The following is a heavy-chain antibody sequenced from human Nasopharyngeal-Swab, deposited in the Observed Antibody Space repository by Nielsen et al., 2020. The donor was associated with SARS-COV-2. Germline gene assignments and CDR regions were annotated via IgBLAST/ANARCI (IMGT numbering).Heavy chain of an antibody. CDR2: ISHSGST. V-gene: IGHV4-30-2*01. J-gene: IGHJ6*03. CDR1: GGPIGAYS. D-gene: IGHD1-26*01. CDR3: ARTSGTHYVSYMDV. Sequence: SQTLSLTCAVSGGPIGAYSWSWIRQPPGKGLEWIGYISHSGSTYNNPSLKSRIIISADRSKNQFSLKLNSVTPADTAVYFCARTSGTHYVSYMDVWGKGITVTVS.